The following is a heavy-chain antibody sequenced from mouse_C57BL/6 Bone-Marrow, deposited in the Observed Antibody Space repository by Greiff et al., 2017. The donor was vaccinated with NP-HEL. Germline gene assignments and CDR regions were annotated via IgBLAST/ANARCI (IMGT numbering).Heavy chain of an antibody. CDR3: AREDTTASHWYFDV. Sequence: ESGAELARPGASVKLSCKASGYTFTSYGISWVKQRTGQGLEWIGEIYPRSGNTYYNEKFKGKATLTADKSSSTAYMELRSLTSEDSAVYFCAREDTTASHWYFDVWGTGTTVTVSS. D-gene: IGHD1-2*01. CDR2: IYPRSGNT. V-gene: IGHV1-81*01. J-gene: IGHJ1*03. CDR1: GYTFTSYG.